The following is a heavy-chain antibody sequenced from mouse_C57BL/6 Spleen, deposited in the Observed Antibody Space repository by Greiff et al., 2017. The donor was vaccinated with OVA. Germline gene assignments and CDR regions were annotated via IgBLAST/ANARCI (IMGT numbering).Heavy chain of an antibody. J-gene: IGHJ1*03. Sequence: EVQGVESGEGLVKPGGSLKLSCAASGFTFSSYAMSWVRQTPEKRLEWVAYISSGGDYIYYADTVKGRFTISRDNARNTLYLQMSSRRSADTAMYYGTREGHYYGSSYGWYFDVWGTGTTVTVAS. V-gene: IGHV5-9-1*02. CDR2: ISSGGDYI. D-gene: IGHD1-1*01. CDR3: TREGHYYGSSYGWYFDV. CDR1: GFTFSSYA.